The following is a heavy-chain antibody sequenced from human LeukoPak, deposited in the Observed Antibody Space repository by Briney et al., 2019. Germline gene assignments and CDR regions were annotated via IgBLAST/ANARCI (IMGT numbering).Heavy chain of an antibody. Sequence: PSETLSLTCTVSGGSISSSSYYWGWIRQPPGVGLEWIGTIYYSGTTYYNPSLGSRVTISLDTSKNQFSLKLTSVTAADTAVYYCARRSTEENGFDFWGQGTLVTVSS. CDR3: ARRSTEENGFDF. CDR2: IYYSGTT. D-gene: IGHD1-1*01. J-gene: IGHJ4*02. CDR1: GGSISSSSYY. V-gene: IGHV4-39*01.